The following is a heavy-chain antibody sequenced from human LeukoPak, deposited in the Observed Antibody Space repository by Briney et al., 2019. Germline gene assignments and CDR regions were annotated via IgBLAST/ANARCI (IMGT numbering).Heavy chain of an antibody. CDR1: GFTFSSYS. V-gene: IGHV3-21*01. D-gene: IGHD6-6*01. CDR3: ARDPSPSYYYGMDV. Sequence: GGSLRLSCGASGFTFSSYSMNWVRRAPGKGLEWVSSISSSSSYIYYADSVKGRFTISRDNAKNSLYLQMNSLRAEDTAVYYCARDPSPSYYYGMDVWGQGTTVTVSS. CDR2: ISSSSSYI. J-gene: IGHJ6*02.